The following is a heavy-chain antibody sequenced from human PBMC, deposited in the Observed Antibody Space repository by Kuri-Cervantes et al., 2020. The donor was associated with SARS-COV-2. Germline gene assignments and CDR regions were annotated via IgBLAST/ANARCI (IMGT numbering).Heavy chain of an antibody. V-gene: IGHV3-7*01. Sequence: GGSLRLSCAASGFTFSSYGMHWVRQAPGKGLEWVANIKQDGSEKYYVDSVKGRFTISRDNAKNSLYLQMNSLRAEDTAVYYCARGLSRKPFDYWGQGTLVTVSS. J-gene: IGHJ4*02. CDR1: GFTFSSYG. CDR2: IKQDGSEK. CDR3: ARGLSRKPFDY.